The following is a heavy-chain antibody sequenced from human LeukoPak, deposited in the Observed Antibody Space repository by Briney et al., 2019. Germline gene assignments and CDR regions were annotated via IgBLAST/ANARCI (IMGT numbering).Heavy chain of an antibody. Sequence: SETLSLTCTVSGGSINNDGYYWSWIRQHPGKGLEWIGYIYYSGSSYYNPSLRSRVTISVDTSKNHFSLKLSSVTAADTAVYYCARNRDGYNSFDYWGQGTLVTVSS. J-gene: IGHJ4*02. CDR1: GGSINNDGYY. D-gene: IGHD5-24*01. CDR2: IYYSGSS. V-gene: IGHV4-31*03. CDR3: ARNRDGYNSFDY.